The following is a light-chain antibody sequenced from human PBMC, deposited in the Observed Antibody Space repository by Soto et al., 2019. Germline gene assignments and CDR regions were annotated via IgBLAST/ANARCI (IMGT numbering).Light chain of an antibody. V-gene: IGKV1-5*01. CDR3: QQYSSLWG. J-gene: IGKJ1*01. CDR1: QSINNW. CDR2: HAS. Sequence: DIQMTQSRSPLFASVGDRVTITCRASQSINNWLAWYQKKPGKAPKLLIYHASSLQSGVPSRFSGTGSGTEFTLTISSLQPEDFATYYCQQYSSLWGFGQGTKVDIK.